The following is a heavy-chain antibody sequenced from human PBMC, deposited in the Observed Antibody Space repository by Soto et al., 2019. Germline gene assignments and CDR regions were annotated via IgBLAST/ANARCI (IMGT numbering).Heavy chain of an antibody. CDR1: GFTFSTYG. CDR3: AKEQLAMTVVVAAYFDS. CDR2: ISYDGGSK. J-gene: IGHJ4*02. D-gene: IGHD3-22*01. V-gene: IGHV3-30*18. Sequence: QVQLVESGGGVVQPGKSLRLSCAASGFTFSTYGIHWVRQAPGKGLEWVALISYDGGSKYYGDSVKGRFIISRDNSHNTVSLQMNSLRADDTAVYFCAKEQLAMTVVVAAYFDSWGQGTLVTVSS.